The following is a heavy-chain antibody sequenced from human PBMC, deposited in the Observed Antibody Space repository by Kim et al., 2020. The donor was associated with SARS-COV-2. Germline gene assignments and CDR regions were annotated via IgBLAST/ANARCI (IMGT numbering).Heavy chain of an antibody. J-gene: IGHJ4*02. Sequence: GGSLRLSCAASGFTFSSYAMHWVRQAPGKGLEWVAVISYDGSNKYYADSVKGRFTISRDNSKNTLYLQMNSLRAEVTAVYYCARQNTETHCTNGVCYLDYWGQGTLVTVSS. V-gene: IGHV3-30-3*01. CDR1: GFTFSSYA. CDR2: ISYDGSNK. CDR3: ARQNTETHCTNGVCYLDY. D-gene: IGHD2-8*01.